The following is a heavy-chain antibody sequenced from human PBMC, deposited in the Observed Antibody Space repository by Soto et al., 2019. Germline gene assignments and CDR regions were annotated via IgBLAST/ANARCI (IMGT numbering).Heavy chain of an antibody. D-gene: IGHD2-2*03. CDR3: VTGYCSTSYYYYGRYV. J-gene: IGHJ6*01. CDR1: GFTFSSYS. CDR2: ISSSSSYI. V-gene: IGHV3-21*01. Sequence: KPGGSLRLSCAASGFTFSSYSMNWVRQAPGKWLEWVSSISSSSSYIYYADSVKGRFTISRDNAKNSLYLQMNSLRAEDTAVYYWVTGYCSTSYYYYGRYVYRKRXTVSV.